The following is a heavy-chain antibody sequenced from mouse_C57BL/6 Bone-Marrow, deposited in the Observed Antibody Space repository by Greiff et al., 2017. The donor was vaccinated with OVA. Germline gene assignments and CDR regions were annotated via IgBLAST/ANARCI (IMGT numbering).Heavy chain of an antibody. Sequence: QVHVKQSGAELVKPGASVKMSCKASGYTFTTYPIEWMKQNHGKSLEWIGNFHPYNDDTKYNEKFKGKATLTVEKSSSTVYLELSRLTSDDSAVYYCARTGDDSRAWFAYWGQGTLVTVSA. D-gene: IGHD2-4*01. CDR1: GYTFTTYP. CDR3: ARTGDDSRAWFAY. J-gene: IGHJ3*01. V-gene: IGHV1-47*01. CDR2: FHPYNDDT.